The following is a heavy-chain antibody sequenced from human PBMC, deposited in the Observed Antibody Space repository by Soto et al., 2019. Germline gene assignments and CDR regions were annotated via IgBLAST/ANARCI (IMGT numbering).Heavy chain of an antibody. D-gene: IGHD2-15*01. CDR1: GYTFIGYY. CDR2: INPKSGGT. CDR3: ARGTVVVVADTEYGMDV. V-gene: IGHV1-2*04. J-gene: IGHJ6*02. Sequence: QVQLVQSGADVKKTGASVKVSCKASGYTFIGYYMHWVRQAPGQGLEWMGWINPKSGGTKYAQKFQGWVTMTRDTCVRTAYMELNRVRSYDTAVYYCARGTVVVVADTEYGMDVWGQGTTVTVSS.